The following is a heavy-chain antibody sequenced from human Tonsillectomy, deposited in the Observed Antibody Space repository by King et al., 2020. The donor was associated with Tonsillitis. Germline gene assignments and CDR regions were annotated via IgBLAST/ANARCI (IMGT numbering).Heavy chain of an antibody. D-gene: IGHD2-21*01. V-gene: IGHV3-48*02. CDR2: ISSSSTTI. CDR3: ARDHPCGGLWYFDL. Sequence: VQLVESGGGLVQPGGSLRLSCAASGLTFSTYSMNWVRQAPGKGLEWLSYISSSSTTIYYADSVKGRFTISRDNAKNSLYLQMHSLRDEDTAVYYCARDHPCGGLWYFDLWGRGTLVTVSS. CDR1: GLTFSTYS. J-gene: IGHJ2*01.